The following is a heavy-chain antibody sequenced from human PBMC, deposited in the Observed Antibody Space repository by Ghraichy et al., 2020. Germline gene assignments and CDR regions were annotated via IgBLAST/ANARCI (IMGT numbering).Heavy chain of an antibody. Sequence: ASVKVSCKASGYIFSSSGISWVRQAPGQGLEWMAWISIYTGNTKYAQNHQGRVTVTTDTSTSTAYMELTSLRSNDTAVYYCARQMYSGSYYGMDVWGQGTTATVSS. CDR2: ISIYTGNT. CDR1: GYIFSSSG. V-gene: IGHV1-18*01. D-gene: IGHD1-26*01. J-gene: IGHJ6*02. CDR3: ARQMYSGSYYGMDV.